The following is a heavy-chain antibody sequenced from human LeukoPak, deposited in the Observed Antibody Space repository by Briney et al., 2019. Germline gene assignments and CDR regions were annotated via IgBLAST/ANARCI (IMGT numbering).Heavy chain of an antibody. D-gene: IGHD3-10*01. CDR1: GYTXTGYY. J-gene: IGHJ4*02. CDR3: ARDRPLDADDYYGFYYFDY. Sequence: ASVDVSGKASGYTXTGYYMHWGRQAPGQGLEWMRWINPNSGTTNHAQKFQGRVNMTRNTYISTAYMELSRLRSDDTAVYYCARDRPLDADDYYGFYYFDYWGQGTLVTVSS. V-gene: IGHV1-2*02. CDR2: INPNSGTT.